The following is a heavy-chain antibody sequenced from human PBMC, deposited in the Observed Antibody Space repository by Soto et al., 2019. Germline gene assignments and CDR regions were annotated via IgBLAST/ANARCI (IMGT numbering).Heavy chain of an antibody. V-gene: IGHV3-21*01. CDR3: ARVLYDFWSGYTAYYYYYGMGV. CDR1: GFTFSSYS. J-gene: IGHJ6*02. D-gene: IGHD3-3*01. Sequence: PGGSLRLSCAASGFTFSSYSMNWVRQAPGKGLEWVSSISSSSSYIYYADSVKGRFTISRDNAKNSLYLQMNSLRAEDTAVYYCARVLYDFWSGYTAYYYYYGMGVWGQGTTVTVSS. CDR2: ISSSSSYI.